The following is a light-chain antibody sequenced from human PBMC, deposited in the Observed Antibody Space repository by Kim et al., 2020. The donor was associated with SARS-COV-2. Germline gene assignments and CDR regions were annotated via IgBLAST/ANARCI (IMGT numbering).Light chain of an antibody. Sequence: SPGQTARITCSGDALPKQYAHWYQQKPGLAPVLIIYKDTERPSGIPGRFSGSSSGTTVMLTISGVQAEDEADYYCQSTDSTGTYAVFGGGTQLTVL. CDR1: ALPKQY. CDR2: KDT. J-gene: IGLJ3*02. CDR3: QSTDSTGTYAV. V-gene: IGLV3-25*03.